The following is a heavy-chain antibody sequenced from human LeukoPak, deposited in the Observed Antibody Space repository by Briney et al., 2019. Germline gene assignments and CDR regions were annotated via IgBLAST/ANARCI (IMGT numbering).Heavy chain of an antibody. Sequence: ASVKVSCKASGYTFTSYGISWVRQAPGQGLEWMGWISAYNGNTNYAQKLQGRVTMTTDTSTSTAYMELRSLRSDDTAVYYCARDPAYGDYEGDAFDIWGQGTMVTVPS. CDR2: ISAYNGNT. V-gene: IGHV1-18*01. CDR3: ARDPAYGDYEGDAFDI. CDR1: GYTFTSYG. D-gene: IGHD4-17*01. J-gene: IGHJ3*02.